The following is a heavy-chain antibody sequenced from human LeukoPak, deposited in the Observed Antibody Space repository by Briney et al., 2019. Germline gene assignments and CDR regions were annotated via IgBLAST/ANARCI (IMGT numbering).Heavy chain of an antibody. V-gene: IGHV1-8*01. CDR2: MNPNSGNT. Sequence: ASVKVSCKASGYTFTSYDINWVRQATGQGLEWMGWMNPNSGNTGYAQKFQGRVTITTDESTSTAYMELSSLRSEDTAVYYCARVLPYDSSGFDPWGQGTLVTVSS. J-gene: IGHJ5*02. D-gene: IGHD3-22*01. CDR3: ARVLPYDSSGFDP. CDR1: GYTFTSYD.